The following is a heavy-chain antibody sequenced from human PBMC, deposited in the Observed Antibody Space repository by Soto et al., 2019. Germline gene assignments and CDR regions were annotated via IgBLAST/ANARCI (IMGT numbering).Heavy chain of an antibody. D-gene: IGHD6-19*01. CDR1: VFTFSSYE. CDR3: ARVSVAGQYYYYGMDV. CDR2: ISSSGSTI. V-gene: IGHV3-48*03. J-gene: IGHJ6*02. Sequence: PWWSLRLSCSASVFTFSSYEMNWFRQAPGKGLEWVSYISSSGSTIYYADSVKGRFTISRGNAKNSLYLQMNSLRAEDTAVYYCARVSVAGQYYYYGMDVWGQGTTVTVSS.